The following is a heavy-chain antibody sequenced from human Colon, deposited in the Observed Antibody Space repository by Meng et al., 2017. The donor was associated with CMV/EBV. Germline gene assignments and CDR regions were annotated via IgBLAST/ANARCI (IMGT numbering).Heavy chain of an antibody. V-gene: IGHV2-5*02. D-gene: IGHD3-3*01. CDR1: GFSLSSSGVG. Sequence: QITLKESGXTLVKXXXTLTLTCXFSGFSLSSSGVGVGWIRQPPGKALEWLALIYWDDDKTYNPSLKSRLTITKDTSKNQVVLTLTNVDPVYTATYYCARSDFWSGYTIYYFDYWGPGTLVTVSS. CDR2: IYWDDDK. J-gene: IGHJ4*02. CDR3: ARSDFWSGYTIYYFDY.